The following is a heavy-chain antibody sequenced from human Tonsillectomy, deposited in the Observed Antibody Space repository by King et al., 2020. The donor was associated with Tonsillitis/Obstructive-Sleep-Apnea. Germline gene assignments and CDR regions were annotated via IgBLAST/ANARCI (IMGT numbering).Heavy chain of an antibody. V-gene: IGHV4-59*08. CDR1: GGSISSYY. D-gene: IGHD3-22*01. CDR2: IYYSGST. Sequence: QLQESGPGLVKPSETLSLTCTVSGGSISSYYWSWIRQPPGKGLEWIGYIYYSGSTNYNPSLKSRVTISVDTSKNQFSLKLSSVTAADTAVYYCARSDDSSGYYWRKFDYWGQGTLVTVSS. J-gene: IGHJ4*02. CDR3: ARSDDSSGYYWRKFDY.